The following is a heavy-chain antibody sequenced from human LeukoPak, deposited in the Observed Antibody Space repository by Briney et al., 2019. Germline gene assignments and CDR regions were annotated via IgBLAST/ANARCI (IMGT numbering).Heavy chain of an antibody. V-gene: IGHV4-39*01. J-gene: IGHJ6*02. CDR3: ARLFSRGWPYYYGLGA. CDR2: VYYGGDA. D-gene: IGHD6-19*01. CDR1: GGPIDSSGSY. Sequence: SETLSLTCTVSGGPIDSSGSYWGWIRQPPGKGLEWIGCVYYGGDAYYNPSLKSRVTISADLSKNQFSLSLISVTAADTALYYCARLFSRGWPYYYGLGAWGQGTTVTVSS.